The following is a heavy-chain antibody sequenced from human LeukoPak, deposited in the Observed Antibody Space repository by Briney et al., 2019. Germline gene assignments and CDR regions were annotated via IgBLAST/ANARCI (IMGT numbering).Heavy chain of an antibody. CDR1: GFTVSNSY. CDR2: IYSDGRT. CDR3: TRDPTSDTAADY. J-gene: IGHJ4*02. D-gene: IGHD5-18*01. V-gene: IGHV3-53*01. Sequence: QTGGSLRLSCAASGFTVSNSYLSWVRQAPGEGLEWVSVIYSDGRTFYADSVKGRFTISRDSSKNTLYLQMNSLRAEDTAVYYCTRDPTSDTAADYWGQGTLVTVSS.